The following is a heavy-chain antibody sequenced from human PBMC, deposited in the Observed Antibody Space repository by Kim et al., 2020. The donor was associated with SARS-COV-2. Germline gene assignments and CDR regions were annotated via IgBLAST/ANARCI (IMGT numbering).Heavy chain of an antibody. CDR3: ARSRSGSYLLDY. Sequence: GGSLRLSCAAPGFTFSDYYMDWVRQAPGKGLEWVGRTRNKANSYTTEYAASVKGRFTISRDDSKSSLYLQMNSLETEDTAVYYCARSRSGSYLLDYWGQGTLVTVSS. J-gene: IGHJ4*02. V-gene: IGHV3-72*01. CDR1: GFTFSDYY. D-gene: IGHD2-21*01. CDR2: TRNKANSYTT.